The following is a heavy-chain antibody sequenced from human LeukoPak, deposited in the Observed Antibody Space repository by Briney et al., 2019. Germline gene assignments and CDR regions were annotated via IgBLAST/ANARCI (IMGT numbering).Heavy chain of an antibody. CDR3: ARSRGGCSSTSCRYWFDP. V-gene: IGHV4-4*07. D-gene: IGHD2-2*01. CDR2: IYTSGST. J-gene: IGHJ5*02. Sequence: PSGTLSLTCTVSGGSISSYYWSWIRQPAGKGLEWIGRIYTSGSTNYNPSLKSRVTMSVDTSKNQFSLKLSSVTAADTAVYYCARSRGGCSSTSCRYWFDPWGQGTLVTVSS. CDR1: GGSISSYY.